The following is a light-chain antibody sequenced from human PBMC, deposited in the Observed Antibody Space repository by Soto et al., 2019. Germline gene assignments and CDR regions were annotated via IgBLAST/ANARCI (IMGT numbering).Light chain of an antibody. J-gene: IGKJ4*01. CDR3: QQFISYPLT. Sequence: EFVLTQSPGTLSLSPGERATLSCRASQTVRNNYLAWYQKKPGQAPRLLIYDASSRATGIPDRFSGGGSGTDFTLTISRLEPEDFAVYYCQQFISYPLTFGGGTKVEIK. V-gene: IGKV3-20*01. CDR2: DAS. CDR1: QTVRNNY.